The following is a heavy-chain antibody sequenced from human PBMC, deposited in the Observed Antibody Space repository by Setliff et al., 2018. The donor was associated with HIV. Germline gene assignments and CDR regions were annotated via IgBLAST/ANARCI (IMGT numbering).Heavy chain of an antibody. Sequence: ASVKVSCKASGGTFSSYAISWVRQAPGQGLEWMGGIIPMLDVANYAQKFQGRVTITADESTSTAYMELSSLRSEDTAVYYCARDVYDSSGYVRAFDIWGQGTKVTVSS. V-gene: IGHV1-69*10. D-gene: IGHD3-22*01. CDR1: GGTFSSYA. CDR3: ARDVYDSSGYVRAFDI. J-gene: IGHJ3*02. CDR2: IIPMLDVA.